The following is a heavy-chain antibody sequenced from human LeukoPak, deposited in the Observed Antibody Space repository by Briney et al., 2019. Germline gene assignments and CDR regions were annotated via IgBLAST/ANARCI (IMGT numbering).Heavy chain of an antibody. V-gene: IGHV3-74*01. CDR1: GFTFSSYW. D-gene: IGHD3-3*01. CDR2: INSDGSST. Sequence: GGSLRLSCAAPGFTFSSYWMHWVRQAPGKGLVWVSRINSDGSSTSYADSVKGRFTISRDNAKNTLYLQMNSLRAEDTAVYYCARDPINYDFWSGYYDWGQGTLVTVSS. CDR3: ARDPINYDFWSGYYD. J-gene: IGHJ4*02.